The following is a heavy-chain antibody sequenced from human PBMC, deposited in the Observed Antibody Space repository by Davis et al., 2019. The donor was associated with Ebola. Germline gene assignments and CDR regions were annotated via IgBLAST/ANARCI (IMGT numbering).Heavy chain of an antibody. V-gene: IGHV3-7*03. CDR3: AKYPHSGGYYDWFDP. J-gene: IGHJ5*02. CDR2: IKTDGTEG. D-gene: IGHD3-16*01. Sequence: GESLKISCAASGFTFSRYWMSWVRQAPGKGLEWVANIKTDGTEGYYANSVKGRFTISRDNAKNSLFLQMNGLRADDTALYYCAKYPHSGGYYDWFDPWGQGTLVTVSS. CDR1: GFTFSRYW.